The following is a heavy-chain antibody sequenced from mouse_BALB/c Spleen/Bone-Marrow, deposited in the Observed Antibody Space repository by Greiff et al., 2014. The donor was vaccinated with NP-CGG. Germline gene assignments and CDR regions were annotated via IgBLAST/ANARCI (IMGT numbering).Heavy chain of an antibody. J-gene: IGHJ3*01. CDR3: AISIEYRPLVY. CDR2: IDPYYGGI. D-gene: IGHD2-14*01. Sequence: VQLKESGPELEKPGASVKISCKASGYSFTGYNMNWVKQNNGKSLEWIGNIDPYYGGISYNQKFKGKATLTVDKSSNTAYMQLESLTSEDSAIYYCAISIEYRPLVYWGQGTLVTVSA. CDR1: GYSFTGYN. V-gene: IGHV1-39*01.